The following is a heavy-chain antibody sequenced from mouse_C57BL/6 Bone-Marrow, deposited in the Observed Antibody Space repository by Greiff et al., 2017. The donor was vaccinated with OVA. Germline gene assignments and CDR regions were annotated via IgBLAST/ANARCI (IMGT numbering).Heavy chain of an antibody. J-gene: IGHJ4*01. Sequence: QVQLQQSGAELVRPGTSVKVSCKASGYAFTNYLIEWVKQRPGQGLEWIGVINPGSGGTNYNEKFKGKATLTADKSSSTAYMQLSSLTSEDSAVYLCARGGGKDAMDYGGQGTSVTVSS. CDR1: GYAFTNYL. CDR3: ARGGGKDAMDY. CDR2: INPGSGGT. V-gene: IGHV1-54*01. D-gene: IGHD2-1*01.